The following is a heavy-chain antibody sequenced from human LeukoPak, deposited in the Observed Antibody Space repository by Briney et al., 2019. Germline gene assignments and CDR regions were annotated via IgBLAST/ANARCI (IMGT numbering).Heavy chain of an antibody. CDR1: GGSISSGGYY. D-gene: IGHD3-9*01. CDR2: IYYSGST. J-gene: IGHJ4*02. Sequence: PSQTLSLTCTVSGGSISSGGYYWSWIRQHPGKGLEWIGYIYYSGSTYYNPSLKSRVTISVDTSKNQFSLKLSSVTAADTAVYYCARGVVGGYLDWLTPFDYWGQGTLVTVSS. CDR3: ARGVVGGYLDWLTPFDY. V-gene: IGHV4-31*03.